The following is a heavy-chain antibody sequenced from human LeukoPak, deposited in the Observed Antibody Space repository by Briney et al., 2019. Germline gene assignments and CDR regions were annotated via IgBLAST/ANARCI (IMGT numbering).Heavy chain of an antibody. CDR2: ISWNSGSI. D-gene: IGHD6-13*01. J-gene: IGHJ3*02. Sequence: GRSLRLSCAASGFTFDDYAIHWVRQAPGKGLEWVSGISWNSGSIGYADSVKGRFTISRGNAKNSLYLQMNSLRAEDTALYYCAKDSGSWYFGAFDIWGQGTMVTVSS. CDR3: AKDSGSWYFGAFDI. V-gene: IGHV3-9*01. CDR1: GFTFDDYA.